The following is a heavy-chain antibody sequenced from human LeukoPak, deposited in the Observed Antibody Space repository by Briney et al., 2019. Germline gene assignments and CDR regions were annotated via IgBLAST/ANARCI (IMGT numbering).Heavy chain of an antibody. V-gene: IGHV4-4*07. Sequence: PSETLSLTCSVSGGSSNSNFWSWVRQPAGKGLERIGRIYTSGSTNYNPSLKSRVTMSVDTSKNQFSLRLSSVTAADTAVYYCARDDPLRVTATLDYWGQGILVTVSS. J-gene: IGHJ4*02. D-gene: IGHD2-21*02. CDR3: ARDDPLRVTATLDY. CDR1: GGSSNSNF. CDR2: IYTSGST.